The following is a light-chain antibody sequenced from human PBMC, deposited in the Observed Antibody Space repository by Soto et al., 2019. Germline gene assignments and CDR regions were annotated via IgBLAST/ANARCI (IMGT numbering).Light chain of an antibody. V-gene: IGLV2-23*03. CDR3: SSYAYRSTFWV. CDR1: SSDVGSYNL. CDR2: EGS. Sequence: QSALTQPASVSGSPGQSITISGTGTSSDVGSYNLVSWYQQHPGKAPKLMIYEGSKRPSGVSNRFSGSKSGNTASLTISGLQAEDEADYYCSSYAYRSTFWVFGGGTKVTVL. J-gene: IGLJ3*02.